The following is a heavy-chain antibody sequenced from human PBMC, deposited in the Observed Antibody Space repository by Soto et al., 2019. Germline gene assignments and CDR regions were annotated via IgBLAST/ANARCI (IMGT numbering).Heavy chain of an antibody. CDR3: ARVFTTVTTPSAKTGVYYYYYMDV. Sequence: ASVKVSCKASGYTFTSYDINWVRQATGQGLEWMGWMNPNSGNTGYAQKFQGRVTMTRNTSISTAYMELSSLRSEDTAVYYCARVFTTVTTPSAKTGVYYYYYMDVWGKGTTVTVSS. CDR1: GYTFTSYD. V-gene: IGHV1-8*01. CDR2: MNPNSGNT. D-gene: IGHD4-4*01. J-gene: IGHJ6*03.